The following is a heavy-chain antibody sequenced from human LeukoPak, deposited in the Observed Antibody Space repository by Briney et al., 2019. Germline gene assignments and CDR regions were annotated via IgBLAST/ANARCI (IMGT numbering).Heavy chain of an antibody. CDR3: ARGLERESLDSSGYYY. V-gene: IGHV1-18*01. J-gene: IGHJ4*02. D-gene: IGHD3-22*01. Sequence: ASVKVSCKASGYTFTSYGISWVRQAPGQGLEWVGRISASNGDTNSAQNLQGRVTMTTDTSTRTAYMELRNLRSDDTAIYYCARGLERESLDSSGYYYWGQGTLVTVSS. CDR1: GYTFTSYG. CDR2: ISASNGDT.